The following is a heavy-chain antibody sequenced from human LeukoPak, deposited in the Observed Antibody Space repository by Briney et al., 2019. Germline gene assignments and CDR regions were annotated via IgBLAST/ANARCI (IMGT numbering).Heavy chain of an antibody. CDR2: ISGNSRTI. CDR3: ARRYYSDSSGYLY. J-gene: IGHJ4*02. D-gene: IGHD3-22*01. Sequence: PGGSLRLSCAASGFTFSDYYMSWIRQAPGRGLEWVSYISGNSRTIYYADSVKGRFTISRDNAKNSLYLQMNSLRAEDTAVYYNARRYYSDSSGYLYWGQGTLVTVSS. CDR1: GFTFSDYY. V-gene: IGHV3-11*04.